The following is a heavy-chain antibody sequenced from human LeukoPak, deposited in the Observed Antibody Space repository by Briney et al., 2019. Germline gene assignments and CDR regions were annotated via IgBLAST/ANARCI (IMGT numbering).Heavy chain of an antibody. D-gene: IGHD2-15*01. J-gene: IGHJ6*03. CDR3: ARAVDCSGGSCYSYYYYYYYMDV. CDR2: ISSSISTI. Sequence: GGSLRLSCAASGFTFSSYSMNWVRKAPGKGLEGVSYISSSISTIYYADPVKGRFTISRDNAKNSLYLQMNSLRDEDTAVYYCARAVDCSGGSCYSYYYYYYYMDVWGKGTTVTVSS. CDR1: GFTFSSYS. V-gene: IGHV3-48*02.